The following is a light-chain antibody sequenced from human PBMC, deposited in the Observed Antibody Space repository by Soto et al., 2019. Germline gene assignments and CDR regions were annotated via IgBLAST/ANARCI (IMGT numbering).Light chain of an antibody. CDR1: QSVSSSY. CDR3: QQYGSSPPWT. V-gene: IGKV3-20*01. Sequence: NVLTQSPGTLSLSPGEKATLSFRARQSVSSSYLAWYQQKPGQAPRLLIYGASSRATGIPDRFSGSGSGTDFTLTISRLEPEDFAVYYCQQYGSSPPWTFGQGTKVDIK. CDR2: GAS. J-gene: IGKJ1*01.